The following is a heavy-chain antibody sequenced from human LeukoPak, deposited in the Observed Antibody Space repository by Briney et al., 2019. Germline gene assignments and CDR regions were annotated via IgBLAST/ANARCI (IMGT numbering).Heavy chain of an antibody. CDR1: GGSISSYY. V-gene: IGHV4-39*07. CDR2: IYYSGST. Sequence: SETLSLTCTASGGSISSYYWGWIRQPPGKGLEWIGSIYYSGSTYYNPSLKSRVTISVDTSKNQFSLKLSSVTAADTAVYYCAREVWYSSSWSDYFDYWGQGTLVTVSS. CDR3: AREVWYSSSWSDYFDY. J-gene: IGHJ4*02. D-gene: IGHD6-13*01.